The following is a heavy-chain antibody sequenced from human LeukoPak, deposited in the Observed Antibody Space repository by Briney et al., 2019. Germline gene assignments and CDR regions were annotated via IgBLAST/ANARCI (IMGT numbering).Heavy chain of an antibody. CDR3: AKDRAAMAYYFDY. V-gene: IGHV3-30*02. J-gene: IGHJ4*02. Sequence: AGGSLRLSCAASGFTFSSYGTHWVRQAPGKGLEWVAFIRCDGSNKYYADSVKGRFTISRDNSKNTLYLQMNSLRAEDTAVYYCAKDRAAMAYYFDYWGQGTLVTVSS. CDR1: GFTFSSYG. D-gene: IGHD2-2*01. CDR2: IRCDGSNK.